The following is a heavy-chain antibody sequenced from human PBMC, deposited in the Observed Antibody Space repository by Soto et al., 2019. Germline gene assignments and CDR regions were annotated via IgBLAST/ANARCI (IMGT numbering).Heavy chain of an antibody. CDR1: GGSISSGGYS. V-gene: IGHV4-30-2*01. CDR2: IYHSGST. Sequence: SETLSLTCAVSGGSISSGGYSWSLIRQPPGKGLEWIGYIYHSGSTYYNPSLKSRVTISVDRSKNQFSLKLSSATAADTAVYYCARVPGPWGQGTLVTVSS. J-gene: IGHJ5*02. CDR3: ARVPGP.